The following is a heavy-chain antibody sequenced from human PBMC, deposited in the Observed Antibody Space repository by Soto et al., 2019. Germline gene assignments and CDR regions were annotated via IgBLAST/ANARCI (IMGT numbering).Heavy chain of an antibody. D-gene: IGHD3-9*01. CDR2: IYPGDSDT. J-gene: IGHJ4*02. CDR3: ASNILTGYYNSWDYFDY. Sequence: PGDSLKISCKGSGYSFTRYWIGWVRQMPGKGLEWMGIIYPGDSDTRYSPSFQGQVTISADKSISTAYLQWSSLKASDTAMYYCASNILTGYYNSWDYFDYWGQGTLVTVSS. CDR1: GYSFTRYW. V-gene: IGHV5-51*01.